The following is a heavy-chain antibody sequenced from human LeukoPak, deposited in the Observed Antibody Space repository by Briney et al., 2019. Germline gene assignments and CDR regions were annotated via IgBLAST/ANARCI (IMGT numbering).Heavy chain of an antibody. CDR2: ISSNGGST. CDR1: GFTFSSYA. V-gene: IGHV3-64D*06. D-gene: IGHD6-19*01. CDR3: VKDTVAGTPTYYFDY. Sequence: GGSLRLSCSASGFTFSSYAMHWVRQAPGKGLEYVSAISSNGGSTYYADSVKGRFTISRDNSKDTLYLQMSSLRAEDTAVYYCVKDTVAGTPTYYFDYWGQGTLVTVSS. J-gene: IGHJ4*02.